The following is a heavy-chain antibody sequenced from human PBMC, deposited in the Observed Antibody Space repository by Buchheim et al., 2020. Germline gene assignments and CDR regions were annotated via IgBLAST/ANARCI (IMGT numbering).Heavy chain of an antibody. Sequence: QVQLQESGPGLVKPSQTLSLTCTVSGGSISSGDYYWSWIRQSTGKGLEWIGYIYYSGYTYYNPSLKSRVTISVVTSKNQFSLKVYSVTAADTAVYYCARHYGSGSYSSLDYWGQGTL. CDR3: ARHYGSGSYSSLDY. D-gene: IGHD3-10*01. J-gene: IGHJ4*02. V-gene: IGHV4-30-4*01. CDR2: IYYSGYT. CDR1: GGSISSGDYY.